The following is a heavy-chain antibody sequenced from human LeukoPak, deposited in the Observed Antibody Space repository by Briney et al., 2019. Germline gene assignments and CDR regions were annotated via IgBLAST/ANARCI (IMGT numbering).Heavy chain of an antibody. D-gene: IGHD3-3*01. J-gene: IGHJ4*02. CDR1: GGTFTSYA. Sequence: ASVKVSCKASGGTFTSYAMNWVRQAPGQGLEWMGWINTNTGNPTYAQGFTGRFVFSLDTSVSTAYLQISSLKAEDTAVYYCARSYYHFWSDYQYPGDYWGQGTLVTVSS. CDR3: ARSYYHFWSDYQYPGDY. V-gene: IGHV7-4-1*02. CDR2: INTNTGNP.